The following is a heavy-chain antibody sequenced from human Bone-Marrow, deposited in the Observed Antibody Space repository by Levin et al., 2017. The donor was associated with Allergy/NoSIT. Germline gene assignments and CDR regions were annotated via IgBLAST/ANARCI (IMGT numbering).Heavy chain of an antibody. J-gene: IGHJ5*02. D-gene: IGHD3-22*01. V-gene: IGHV4-34*01. CDR3: ERGVVWEHPNYYDSSGPAARWFDP. CDR1: GGSFSGYY. CDR2: INHSGST. Sequence: SETLSLTCAVYGGSFSGYYWSWIRQPPGKGLEWIGEINHSGSTNYNPSLKSRVTISVDTSKNQFSLKLSSVTAADTAVYYCERGVVWEHPNYYDSSGPAARWFDPWGQGTLVTVSS.